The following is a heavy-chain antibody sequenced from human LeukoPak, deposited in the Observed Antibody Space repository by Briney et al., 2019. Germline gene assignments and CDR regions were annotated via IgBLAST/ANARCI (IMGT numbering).Heavy chain of an antibody. CDR3: ASRDRGYYYGMDV. CDR2: IHSGGRT. CDR1: GITVSSNY. Sequence: GGSLRLSCAASGITVSSNYMSWVRQAPGKGLEWVSVIHSGGRTYHADSVKGRFTISRDNSKNTLYLQMNSLRVEDTAVYYCASRDRGYYYGMDVWGQGTTVTVSS. J-gene: IGHJ6*02. V-gene: IGHV3-66*01. D-gene: IGHD3-10*01.